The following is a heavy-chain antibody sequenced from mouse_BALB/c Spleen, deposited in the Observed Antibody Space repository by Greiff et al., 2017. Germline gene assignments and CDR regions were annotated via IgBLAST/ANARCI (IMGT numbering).Heavy chain of an antibody. D-gene: IGHD2-2*01. CDR1: GFTFSDYY. Sequence: EVKVVESGGGLVKPGGSLKLSCAASGFTFSDYYMYWVRQTPEKRLEWVATISDGGSYTYYPDSVKGRFTISRDNAKNNLYLQMSSLKSEDTAMYYCARGYGYPAWFAYWGQGTLVTVSA. J-gene: IGHJ3*01. V-gene: IGHV5-4*02. CDR3: ARGYGYPAWFAY. CDR2: ISDGGSYT.